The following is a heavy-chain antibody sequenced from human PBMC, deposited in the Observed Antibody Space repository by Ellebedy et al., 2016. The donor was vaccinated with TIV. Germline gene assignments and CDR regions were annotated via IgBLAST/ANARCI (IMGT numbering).Heavy chain of an antibody. D-gene: IGHD4-17*01. CDR3: AKDSRVTTSYNYYGMDV. CDR2: ISYDGSTK. CDR1: GFTFISYA. Sequence: GESLKISCAASGFTFISYAIHWIRQAPGKGLEWVAVISYDGSTKYYADAVKGRFTISRDDSKNTLYLQMNSLRPEDTAVYYCAKDSRVTTSYNYYGMDVWGQGTTVTVSS. V-gene: IGHV3-30-3*01. J-gene: IGHJ6*02.